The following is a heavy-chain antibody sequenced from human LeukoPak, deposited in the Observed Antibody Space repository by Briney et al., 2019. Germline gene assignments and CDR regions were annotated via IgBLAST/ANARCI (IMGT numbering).Heavy chain of an antibody. CDR2: ISTSNGDT. D-gene: IGHD3-3*01. CDR3: ARHLNYWSGYPPDY. J-gene: IGHJ4*02. CDR1: GYTFTSYD. V-gene: IGHV1-18*04. Sequence: ASVGVSCKASGYTFTSYDISWVRQAPGQGFEWMAWISTSNGDTNFAERFQGRVSLTTDTSTNIVYMDPKNLTSDDTAVFYCARHLNYWSGYPPDYWGQGTLVTVSS.